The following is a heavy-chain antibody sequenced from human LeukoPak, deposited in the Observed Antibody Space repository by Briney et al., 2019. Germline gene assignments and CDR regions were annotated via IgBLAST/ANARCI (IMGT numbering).Heavy chain of an antibody. CDR2: ISYDGSNK. CDR3: AKENYHTSGYYYIFDY. D-gene: IGHD3-22*01. CDR1: GFTFSSYG. Sequence: PGRSLRLSCAASGFTFSSYGMHWVRQAPGRGLEWVAAISYDGSNKYYADSVKGRFAISRDNSKNTLYLQMNNLRNEDTSVYYCAKENYHTSGYYYIFDYWGQGTLVTVSS. J-gene: IGHJ4*02. V-gene: IGHV3-30*18.